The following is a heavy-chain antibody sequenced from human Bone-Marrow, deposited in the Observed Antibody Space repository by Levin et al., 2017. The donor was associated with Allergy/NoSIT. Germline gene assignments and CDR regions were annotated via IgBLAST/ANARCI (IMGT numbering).Heavy chain of an antibody. V-gene: IGHV3-7*04. CDR1: GFTFSSFW. CDR2: IKQDGSEQ. Sequence: QPGGSLRLSCAASGFTFSSFWMSWVRQAPGKGLEWVANIKQDGSEQYYLDSVRGRFTISRDNAENSLYLQMNSLRVEDTAVYYCAKDSRSSMDPDYWGQGTLVTVSS. CDR3: AKDSRSSMDPDY. J-gene: IGHJ4*02. D-gene: IGHD6-6*01.